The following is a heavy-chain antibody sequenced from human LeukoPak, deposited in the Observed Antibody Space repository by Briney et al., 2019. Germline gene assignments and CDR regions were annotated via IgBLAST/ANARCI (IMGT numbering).Heavy chain of an antibody. CDR3: ARVGGYYGDYNWFDP. V-gene: IGHV4-61*08. D-gene: IGHD4-17*01. CDR2: IYYSGST. J-gene: IGHJ5*02. Sequence: PSETLSLTCTVSGGSISSGGYYWSWIRQPPGKGLEWIGYIYYSGSTNYNPSLKSRVTISVDTSKNQFSLKLSSVTAADTAVYYCARVGGYYGDYNWFDPWGQGTLVTVSS. CDR1: GGSISSGGYY.